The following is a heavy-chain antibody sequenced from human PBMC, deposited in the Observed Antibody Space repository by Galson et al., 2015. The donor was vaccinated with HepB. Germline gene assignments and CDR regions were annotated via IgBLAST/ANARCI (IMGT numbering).Heavy chain of an antibody. CDR2: INGRGGNT. CDR3: AKDSRGGYYSDYYGMGV. Sequence: SLRLSCAASGFIFNIYAISWVRQAPGKGLEWVSVINGRGGNTYYADSVKGRFSISRDNSKNTVYLQMNSLRAEDTAVYYCAKDSRGGYYSDYYGMGVWGQGTTVTVSS. D-gene: IGHD2-15*01. J-gene: IGHJ6*02. V-gene: IGHV3-23*01. CDR1: GFIFNIYA.